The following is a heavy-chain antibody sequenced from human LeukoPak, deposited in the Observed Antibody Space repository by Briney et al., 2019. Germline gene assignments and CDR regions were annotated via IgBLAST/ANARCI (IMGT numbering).Heavy chain of an antibody. CDR2: ISGSGGST. J-gene: IGHJ4*02. V-gene: IGHV3-23*01. CDR1: GFTFSSYA. D-gene: IGHD6-19*01. CDR3: AKVPNQWLGYYFDY. Sequence: GGSLRLSCAASGFTFSSYAMSWVRQAPGKGLEWVSAISGSGGSTYYADSVKGRFTISRDNSKNTLYLQMNSLRAEDRAVYYCAKVPNQWLGYYFDYGGQGTLVTVSS.